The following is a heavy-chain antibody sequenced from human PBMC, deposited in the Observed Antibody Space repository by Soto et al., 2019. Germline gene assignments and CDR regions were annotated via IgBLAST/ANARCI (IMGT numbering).Heavy chain of an antibody. J-gene: IGHJ4*02. CDR1: GFTFSSYA. Sequence: EVQLLESGGGLVQPGGSLRLSCAASGFTFSSYAMSWVRQAPGKGLEWVSAISGSGGSTYNADSVKGRFTISRDNSKNTLYLQRNSLRAEDTAVYYCAKSAGKQLVPDYWGQGTLVTVSS. CDR3: AKSAGKQLVPDY. D-gene: IGHD6-13*01. CDR2: ISGSGGST. V-gene: IGHV3-23*01.